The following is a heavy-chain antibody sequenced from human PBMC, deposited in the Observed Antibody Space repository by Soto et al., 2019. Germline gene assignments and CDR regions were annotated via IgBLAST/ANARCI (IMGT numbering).Heavy chain of an antibody. D-gene: IGHD3-16*01. J-gene: IGHJ6*02. CDR1: GDSISSGHNY. V-gene: IGHV4-30-4*01. CDR2: IFSSGTT. Sequence: SETLSLPCTVSGDSISSGHNYWSWILQPPGKGLEWIGYIFSSGTTYYNPSLKSRLTMSLDASQNQFSLKLNSLTDADTAVYFCARVPSPFDYYYAMDVWGQGTTVTVSS. CDR3: ARVPSPFDYYYAMDV.